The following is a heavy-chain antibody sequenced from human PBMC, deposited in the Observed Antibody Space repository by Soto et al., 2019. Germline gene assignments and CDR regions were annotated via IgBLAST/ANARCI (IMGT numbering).Heavy chain of an antibody. CDR2: TYYRSKWYN. J-gene: IGHJ4*02. V-gene: IGHV6-1*01. CDR3: ARLGYCSGGSCLHFDY. Sequence: PSQTLSLTCAISGDSVSSNSAAWNWIRQSPSRGLEWLGRTYYRSKWYNDYAVSVKSRITINPDTSKNQFSLQLNSVTPEDTAVYYCARLGYCSGGSCLHFDYWGQGTLVTVSS. CDR1: GDSVSSNSAA. D-gene: IGHD2-15*01.